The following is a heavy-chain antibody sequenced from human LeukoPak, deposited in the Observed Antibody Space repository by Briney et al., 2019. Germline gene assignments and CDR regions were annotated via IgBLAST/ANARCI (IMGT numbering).Heavy chain of an antibody. J-gene: IGHJ4*02. D-gene: IGHD6-13*01. CDR1: GFTFSSYA. CDR3: GVYSSSWHDY. CDR2: ISGSGGST. Sequence: GGSLRLSCAASGFTFSSYAMSWVRQAPGKGLEWVSVISGSGGSTNYADSVKGRFTIPRDNSKNTPYLQMNSLRTEDTAVYYCGVYSSSWHDYWGQGTLVTVSS. V-gene: IGHV3-23*01.